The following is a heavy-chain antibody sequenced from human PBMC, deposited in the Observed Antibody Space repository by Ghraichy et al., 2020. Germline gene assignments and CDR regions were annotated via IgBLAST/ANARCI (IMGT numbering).Heavy chain of an antibody. D-gene: IGHD6-13*01. V-gene: IGHV3-7*03. J-gene: IGHJ3*02. CDR1: GYTFSRHW. Sequence: GESLNISCVASGYTFSRHWMRWVRQAPGKGLEWVANIKQDGSEKYYVGSVKGRFTISRDNAKNSLFLQMNSLRAEDTAVYYCAREILAAADAFDIWGQGTLVTVSS. CDR3: AREILAAADAFDI. CDR2: IKQDGSEK.